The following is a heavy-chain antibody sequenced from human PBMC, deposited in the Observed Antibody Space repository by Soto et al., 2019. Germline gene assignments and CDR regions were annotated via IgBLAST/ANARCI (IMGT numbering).Heavy chain of an antibody. CDR1: GYSMSTGFN. J-gene: IGHJ4*02. CDR3: ARDWVTGFYQLDS. CDR2: IYHSGST. D-gene: IGHD2-2*01. Sequence: SETLSLTCAVSGYSMSTGFNWAWIRQPPGKGLEWIGSIYHSGSTYYNLSLKSRVTISSDASKNQISLKLSSVTAADTALYYCARDWVTGFYQLDSWGQGTLVTVSS. V-gene: IGHV4-38-2*02.